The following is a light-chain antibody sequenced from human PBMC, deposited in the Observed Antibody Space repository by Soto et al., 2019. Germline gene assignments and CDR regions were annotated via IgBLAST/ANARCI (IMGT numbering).Light chain of an antibody. CDR2: NAF. Sequence: EIVFTQAPGILSLSPGERATLSCRASQTVSGNFLAWYQQKTGQAPRLLIYNAFSRPTGIPDRFSVSGSGTDFTLTIGRLEPEEFAVDDCQPWSTLPRPCGQGTKGDIK. CDR3: QPWSTLPRP. V-gene: IGKV3-20*01. CDR1: QTVSGNF. J-gene: IGKJ1*01.